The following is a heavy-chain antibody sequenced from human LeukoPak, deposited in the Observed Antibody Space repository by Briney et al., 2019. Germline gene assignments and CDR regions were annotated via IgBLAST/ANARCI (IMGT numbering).Heavy chain of an antibody. CDR2: ISTSGST. CDR1: GGSISSYY. CDR3: ARVRYSDSSVLTRKRSYYFDY. Sequence: SETLSLTCTVSGGSISSYYWSWIRQPAGKGLESIGHISTSGSTNYNPSLKSRVTMSVDTSKNQFSLKLSSVTAADTAVYYCARVRYSDSSVLTRKRSYYFDYWDQGTLVTVSS. J-gene: IGHJ4*02. D-gene: IGHD3-22*01. V-gene: IGHV4-4*07.